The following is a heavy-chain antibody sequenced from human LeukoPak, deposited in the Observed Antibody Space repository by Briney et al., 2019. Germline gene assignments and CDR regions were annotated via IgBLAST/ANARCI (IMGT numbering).Heavy chain of an antibody. CDR2: MYGSGRT. J-gene: IGHJ6*02. CDR3: ARETLVRDYGMDV. CDR1: GDSISRFY. Sequence: PSETLSLTCTVSGDSISRFYWNWIRQSAGKGLEWIGRMYGSGRTKYNPSLESRVIMTIDRSKNQLSLNPRSVTAADTAVYYCARETLVRDYGMDVWGQGTTVTVSS. V-gene: IGHV4-4*07. D-gene: IGHD6-6*01.